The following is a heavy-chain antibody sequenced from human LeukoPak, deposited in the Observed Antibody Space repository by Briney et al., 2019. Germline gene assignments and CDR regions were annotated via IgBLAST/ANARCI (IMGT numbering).Heavy chain of an antibody. J-gene: IGHJ6*02. CDR2: IYYSGST. V-gene: IGHV4-39*01. CDR3: ARHVLAWGGGVDV. D-gene: IGHD3-3*02. CDR1: GGSISSSSYY. Sequence: SETLSLTCTVSGGSISSSSYYWGWIRQPPGKGLEWIGSIYYSGSTYYNPSLKSRVTISVDTSKNQFSLKLSSVPAADTAVYYCARHVLAWGGGVDVWGQGTTVTVSS.